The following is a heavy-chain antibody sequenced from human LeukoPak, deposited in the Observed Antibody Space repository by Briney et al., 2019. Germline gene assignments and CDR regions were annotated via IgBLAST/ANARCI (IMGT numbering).Heavy chain of an antibody. V-gene: IGHV3-74*01. Sequence: GGSLRLSCAASGFIFNNYWMHWVRQAPGKGLVWVSSINSDGSSRNYADSVKGRFTISRDNAKNTLYLQMNSLRAEDTAVYYCASASSHRIAAGGDYWGQGTLVTVSS. CDR1: GFIFNNYW. CDR2: INSDGSSR. J-gene: IGHJ4*02. CDR3: ASASSHRIAAGGDY. D-gene: IGHD6-13*01.